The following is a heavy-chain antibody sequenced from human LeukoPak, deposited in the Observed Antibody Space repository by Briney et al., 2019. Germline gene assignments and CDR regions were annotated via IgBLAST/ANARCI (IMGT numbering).Heavy chain of an antibody. J-gene: IGHJ4*02. Sequence: TSETLSLTCTVSGGSISSSSYYWGWIRQPPGKGLEWIGSIYYSGSTYYNPSLKSRVAISVDTSKNQFSLKLSSVTAADTAVYYCARYVVYGSGKYYFDYWGQGTLVTVSS. D-gene: IGHD3-10*01. CDR1: GGSISSSSYY. CDR2: IYYSGST. V-gene: IGHV4-39*01. CDR3: ARYVVYGSGKYYFDY.